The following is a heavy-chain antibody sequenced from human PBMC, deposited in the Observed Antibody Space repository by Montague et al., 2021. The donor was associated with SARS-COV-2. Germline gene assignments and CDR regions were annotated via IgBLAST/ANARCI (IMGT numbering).Heavy chain of an antibody. CDR1: GDSVSSNSAT. CDR3: TSGREGNYNVMDV. Sequence: CAISGDSVSSNSATWNWVRQSPSRRIEWLGRTYYRSKWYNDYAVSVRGRVTINPDTSKNQFSLQLNSVTPEDTAIYYCTSGREGNYNVMDVWGQGTTVTVSS. CDR2: TYYRSKWYN. D-gene: IGHD1-1*01. V-gene: IGHV6-1*01. J-gene: IGHJ6*02.